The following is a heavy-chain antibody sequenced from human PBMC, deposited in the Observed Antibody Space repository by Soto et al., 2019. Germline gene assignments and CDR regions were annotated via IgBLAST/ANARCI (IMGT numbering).Heavy chain of an antibody. D-gene: IGHD3-3*01. CDR3: ARGLEALDYFDY. CDR1: GGSLSSYY. V-gene: IGHV4-59*01. Sequence: SGTLSLTCTVSGGSLSSYYWSWVRQPPGKGLEWIGYIYYSGSTNYNPSPKSRVTISVDTSKNQFSLKLSSVTAADTAVYYCARGLEALDYFDYWGQGTLVTSPQ. CDR2: IYYSGST. J-gene: IGHJ4*02.